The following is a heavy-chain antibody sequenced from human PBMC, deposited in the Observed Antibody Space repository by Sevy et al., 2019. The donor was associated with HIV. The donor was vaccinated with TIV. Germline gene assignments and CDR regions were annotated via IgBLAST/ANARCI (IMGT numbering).Heavy chain of an antibody. D-gene: IGHD2-8*01. CDR3: AREGCTKPHDY. CDR1: GFTFSKYS. Sequence: GGSLRLSCAASGFTFSKYSMSWVRQPPGKGLEGVSTLSFGCGEINYADSVKGRVTISRATSKTSVYLQMNNLRPEDTAVYYCAREGCTKPHDYWGQGTLVTVSS. CDR2: LSFGCGEI. J-gene: IGHJ4*02. V-gene: IGHV3-23*01.